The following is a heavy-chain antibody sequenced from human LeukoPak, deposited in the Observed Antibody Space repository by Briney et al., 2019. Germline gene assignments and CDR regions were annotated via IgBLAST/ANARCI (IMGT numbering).Heavy chain of an antibody. Sequence: SETLSLTCTVSGGSIRSSYYYWGWIRQPPGKGLEWIGSIYYSGSTYYNPSLKSRVTISVDTSKNQFSLKLSSVTAADTAVYYCARRGSSWLPIDYWGQGTLVTVSS. CDR2: IYYSGST. CDR3: ARRGSSWLPIDY. J-gene: IGHJ4*02. D-gene: IGHD6-13*01. CDR1: GGSIRSSYYY. V-gene: IGHV4-39*01.